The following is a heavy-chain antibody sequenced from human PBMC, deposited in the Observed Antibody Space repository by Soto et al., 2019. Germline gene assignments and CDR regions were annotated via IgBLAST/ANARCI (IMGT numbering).Heavy chain of an antibody. Sequence: GGSLRLSCAASGFTFSSYGMHWVRQAPGKGLEWVAVISYDGSNKYYADSVKGRFTISRDNSKNTLYLQMNSLRAEDTAVYYCAKPRAVAGTIFVGYFQHWGQGTLVTVSS. D-gene: IGHD6-19*01. J-gene: IGHJ1*01. CDR1: GFTFSSYG. V-gene: IGHV3-30*18. CDR2: ISYDGSNK. CDR3: AKPRAVAGTIFVGYFQH.